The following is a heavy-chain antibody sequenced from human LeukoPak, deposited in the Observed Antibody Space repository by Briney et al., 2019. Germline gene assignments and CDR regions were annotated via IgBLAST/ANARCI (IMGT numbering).Heavy chain of an antibody. CDR3: ARVLGVAATENWFDP. CDR2: IIPIFGTA. Sequence: SVKVSCKASGGTFSSYAISWARQAPGQGLEWMGGIIPIFGTANYAQKFQGRVTITTDESTSTAYMELSSLRSEDTAVYYCARVLGVAATENWFDPWGQGTLVTVSS. CDR1: GGTFSSYA. V-gene: IGHV1-69*05. D-gene: IGHD2-15*01. J-gene: IGHJ5*02.